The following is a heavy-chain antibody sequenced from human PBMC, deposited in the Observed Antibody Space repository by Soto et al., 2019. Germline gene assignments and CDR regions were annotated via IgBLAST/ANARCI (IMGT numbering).Heavy chain of an antibody. CDR2: IYYSGST. Sequence: QLQLQESGPGLVKPSETLSLTCTVSGGSISSSSYYWGWIRQPPGKGLEWIGSIYYSGSTYYNPSLKSRVTISVDTSKNQFSLKLSSVTAADTAVYYCASLPYGDSSGYWYYYYYYGMDVWGQGTTVTVSS. CDR1: GGSISSSSYY. J-gene: IGHJ6*02. D-gene: IGHD3-22*01. V-gene: IGHV4-39*01. CDR3: ASLPYGDSSGYWYYYYYYGMDV.